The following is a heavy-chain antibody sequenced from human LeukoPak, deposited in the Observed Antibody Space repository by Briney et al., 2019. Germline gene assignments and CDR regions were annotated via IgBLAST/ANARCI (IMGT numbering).Heavy chain of an antibody. CDR1: GFTFSRYW. CDR2: INTDGRTI. Sequence: GGSLRLSCAASGFTFSRYWMHWVRQAPGKGLVWVSRINTDGRTITYADSVKGRFTISRDNAQNTLYLQMNSLRAEDTAVYYCAKDYSLFDYWGQGTLVTVSS. V-gene: IGHV3-74*01. CDR3: AKDYSLFDY. D-gene: IGHD5-18*01. J-gene: IGHJ4*02.